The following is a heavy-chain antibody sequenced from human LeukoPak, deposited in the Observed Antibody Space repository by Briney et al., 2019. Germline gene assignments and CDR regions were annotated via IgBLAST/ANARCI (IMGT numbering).Heavy chain of an antibody. J-gene: IGHJ5*02. CDR2: IYTSGST. Sequence: SETLSLTCSVSGASITSGLHYWSWIRQSAGKGLEWIGRIYTSGSTNYNPSLKSRVTMSVDTSKNQFSLKLSSVTAADTAVYYCAREDYGDYVDLDWFDPGGQGTLVTVSS. V-gene: IGHV4-61*02. CDR3: AREDYGDYVDLDWFDP. CDR1: GASITSGLHY. D-gene: IGHD4-17*01.